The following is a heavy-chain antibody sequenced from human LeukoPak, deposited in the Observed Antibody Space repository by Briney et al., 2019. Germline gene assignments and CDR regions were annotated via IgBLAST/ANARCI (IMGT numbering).Heavy chain of an antibody. J-gene: IGHJ2*01. CDR2: MNPNSGNR. CDR3: ARDYGDYEYFDL. CDR1: GYTFTSYD. Sequence: ASVKVSCKASGYTFTSYDINWVRQATGQGLEWMGWMNPNSGNRGYAQKFQGRVTMTRNTSISTAYMELSSLRSEDTAVYYCARDYGDYEYFDLWGRGTLVTVSS. D-gene: IGHD4-17*01. V-gene: IGHV1-8*01.